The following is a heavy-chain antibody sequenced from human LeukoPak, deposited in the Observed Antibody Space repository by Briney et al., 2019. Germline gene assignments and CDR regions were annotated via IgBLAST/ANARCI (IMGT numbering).Heavy chain of an antibody. Sequence: ASVKVSCKASGGTFSSYAISWVRQAPGQGLEWMGGIIPIFGTANYAQKFQGRVTITADESTSTAYMELSSLRSEDTAVYYCARAPPYYYDSSGQFDYWGQGTLVTVSS. CDR2: IIPIFGTA. D-gene: IGHD3-22*01. CDR1: GGTFSSYA. CDR3: ARAPPYYYDSSGQFDY. V-gene: IGHV1-69*13. J-gene: IGHJ4*02.